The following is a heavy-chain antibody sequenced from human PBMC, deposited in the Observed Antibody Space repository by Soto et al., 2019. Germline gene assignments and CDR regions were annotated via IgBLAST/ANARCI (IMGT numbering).Heavy chain of an antibody. Sequence: QVQLVQSGGGVVQPGKSLRLTCEASGFDFSNYAIHWVRQAPGKGLEWVAVISFDGSDKYFADSVKGRFTMSRDNSNNVLYPQINTLRAEYTAIYCCTKDDTLTVSATRRDFVSVRQDEDPHYYGMGVWGQGTTVTVSS. CDR2: ISFDGSDK. D-gene: IGHD3-16*01. V-gene: IGHV3-30*04. CDR3: TKDDTLTVSATRRDFVSVRQDEDPHYYGMGV. J-gene: IGHJ6*02. CDR1: GFDFSNYA.